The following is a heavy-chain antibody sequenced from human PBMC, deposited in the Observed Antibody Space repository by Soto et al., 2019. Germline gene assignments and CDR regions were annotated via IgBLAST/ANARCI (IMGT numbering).Heavy chain of an antibody. CDR1: GAYISDFS. V-gene: IGHV4-4*07. CDR3: GRETGENWTYEAH. D-gene: IGHD1-7*01. Sequence: SEALSLTCRVSGAYISDFSWSWIRQPAGKGLEWIGRITINGNTQKNPSFKSRVTMSIDTSRNHFSLNLQSATAEDTALYYCGRETGENWTYEAHWGPGTLVTVSS. CDR2: ITINGNT. J-gene: IGHJ1*01.